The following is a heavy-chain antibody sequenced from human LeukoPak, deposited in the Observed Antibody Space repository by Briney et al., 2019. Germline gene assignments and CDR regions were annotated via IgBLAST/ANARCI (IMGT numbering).Heavy chain of an antibody. CDR3: ASATVPYFAFDI. V-gene: IGHV4-34*01. J-gene: IGHJ3*02. CDR2: INHSGST. Sequence: GSLRLSCAASGFAFSGYYWSWIRQPPGKGLEWIGEINHSGSTNYNPSLKSRVTISVDKSKNQFSLKLSSVTAADTAVYYCASATVPYFAFDIWGQGTMVTVSS. CDR1: GFAFSGYY. D-gene: IGHD1-14*01.